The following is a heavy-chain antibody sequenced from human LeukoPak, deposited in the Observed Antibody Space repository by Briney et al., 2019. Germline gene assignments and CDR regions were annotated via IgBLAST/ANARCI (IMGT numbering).Heavy chain of an antibody. CDR3: ARVPHYNFWSGYSFDY. Sequence: GGSLRLSCAASGFTFSSYEMNWVRQAPGKGLEWVSYISSSGSTIYYADSVKGRFTISRDNAKNSLYLQMNSLRAEDTAFYYCARVPHYNFWSGYSFDYWGQGTLVTVSS. V-gene: IGHV3-48*03. D-gene: IGHD3-3*01. CDR1: GFTFSSYE. J-gene: IGHJ4*02. CDR2: ISSSGSTI.